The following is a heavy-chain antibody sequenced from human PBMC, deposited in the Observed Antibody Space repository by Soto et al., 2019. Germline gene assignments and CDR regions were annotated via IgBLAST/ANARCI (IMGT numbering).Heavy chain of an antibody. J-gene: IGHJ4*02. CDR1: GYTFTSYG. CDR2: ISAYHGKT. V-gene: IGHV1-18*01. Sequence: ASVKVSCKASGYTFTSYGISWGRQAPGQGLEGMGWISAYHGKTNYAQKFQGRVTITADKSTSTAYMELSSLRSEDTAVYYCVSPERYCTHGVCSDYWGQGTLVTVSS. D-gene: IGHD2-8*01. CDR3: VSPERYCTHGVCSDY.